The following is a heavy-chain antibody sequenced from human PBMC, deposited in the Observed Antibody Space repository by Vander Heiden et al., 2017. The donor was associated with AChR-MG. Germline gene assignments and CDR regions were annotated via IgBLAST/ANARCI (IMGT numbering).Heavy chain of an antibody. CDR1: GDSVSSNSAS. J-gene: IGHJ4*02. Sequence: QVQLQQSGPGLVKPSQTLSLTCAISGDSVSSNSASWNWIRQSPSRGLEWLGRTYYRSKWYSDSSISVKSRITVNSDTSKNQFSLQLNSVTPEDTAVYYCARGESGITVAKFEYWGQGNLVIVSS. CDR3: ARGESGITVAKFEY. D-gene: IGHD6-19*01. CDR2: TYYRSKWYS. V-gene: IGHV6-1*01.